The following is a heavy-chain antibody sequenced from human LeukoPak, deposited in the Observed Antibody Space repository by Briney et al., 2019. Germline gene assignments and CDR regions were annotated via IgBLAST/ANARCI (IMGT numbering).Heavy chain of an antibody. CDR1: GGSFSGYY. Sequence: SETLSLTCAVYGGSFSGYYWSWIRQPPGKGLEWIGEINHSGSTNYNPSLKSRVTISVDTSKNQFSLKLSSVTAADTAVYYCARTLPSYCSSTSCYRLCYFDYWGQGTLVTVSS. CDR2: INHSGST. V-gene: IGHV4-34*01. D-gene: IGHD2-2*01. CDR3: ARTLPSYCSSTSCYRLCYFDY. J-gene: IGHJ4*02.